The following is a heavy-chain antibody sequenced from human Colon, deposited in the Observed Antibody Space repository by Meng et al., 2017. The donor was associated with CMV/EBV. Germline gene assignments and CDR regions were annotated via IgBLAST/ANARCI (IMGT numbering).Heavy chain of an antibody. D-gene: IGHD3-10*01. CDR3: ARGLSIVRGVDFDY. CDR1: GFAVTSYG. V-gene: IGHV1-18*04. CDR2: TNTFNGHT. J-gene: IGHJ4*02. Sequence: ASALVSCNASGFAVTSYGISWVRQAPGQGLEYRVWTNTFNGHTIYAQKSQGRVTLTTDASTSTIYMELRGLRGDDTATYFCARGLSIVRGVDFDYWGQGTLVTVSS.